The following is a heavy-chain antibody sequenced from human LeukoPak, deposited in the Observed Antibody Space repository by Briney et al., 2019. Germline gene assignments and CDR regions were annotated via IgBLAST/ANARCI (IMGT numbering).Heavy chain of an antibody. Sequence: SETLCLTCAVSGGSISSYYWSWIRQPPGEGLWWIGYIYTSVSTNYNPSLKSRVTISVDTSKNQFSLKLSSVTAADTAVYYCARSGTGYPYYYYYMDVWGKGTTVTVSS. CDR3: ARSGTGYPYYYYYMDV. V-gene: IGHV4-4*09. CDR1: GGSISSYY. J-gene: IGHJ6*03. D-gene: IGHD1-14*01. CDR2: IYTSVST.